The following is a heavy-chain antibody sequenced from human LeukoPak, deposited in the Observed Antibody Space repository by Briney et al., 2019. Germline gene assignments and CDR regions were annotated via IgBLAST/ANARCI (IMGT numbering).Heavy chain of an antibody. CDR2: MNPNSGNT. D-gene: IGHD6-6*01. V-gene: IGHV1-8*01. CDR3: ARAWYSSSSYGY. Sequence: ASVKFSCKASGYTFTSYDINWVRQATGQGLEWMGWMNPNSGNTGYAQKFQGRVTMTRNTSISTAYMELSSLRSEDTAVYYCARAWYSSSSYGYWGQGTLVTVSS. J-gene: IGHJ4*02. CDR1: GYTFTSYD.